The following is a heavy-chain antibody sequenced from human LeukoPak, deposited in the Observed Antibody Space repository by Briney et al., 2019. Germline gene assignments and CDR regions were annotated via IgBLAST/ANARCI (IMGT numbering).Heavy chain of an antibody. CDR3: VKDRGGILTGGLHI. V-gene: IGHV3-23*01. CDR2: ISGSGGST. D-gene: IGHD3-9*01. CDR1: GFTFSSYA. Sequence: GGSLRLSCAASGFTFSSYAMSWVRQAPGKGLEWVSAISGSGGSTYYADSVKGRFTISRDNFENTLYLQMNSLRAEDTAVYYCVKDRGGILTGGLHIWGQGTMVTVSS. J-gene: IGHJ3*02.